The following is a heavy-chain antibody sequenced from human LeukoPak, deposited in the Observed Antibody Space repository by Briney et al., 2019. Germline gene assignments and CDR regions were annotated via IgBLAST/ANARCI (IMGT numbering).Heavy chain of an antibody. CDR2: IYWNDDK. CDR1: GFSLSTSGVG. Sequence: SGPTLVNPTQTLTLTCTFSGFSLSTSGVGVGWIRQPPGKALEWLALIYWNDDKRYSPSLKSRLTITKDTSKNQVVLTMTNMDPVGTATYYCALLGYCSSTSCYVFKNWFDPWGQGTLVTVSS. J-gene: IGHJ5*02. CDR3: ALLGYCSSTSCYVFKNWFDP. D-gene: IGHD2-2*01. V-gene: IGHV2-5*01.